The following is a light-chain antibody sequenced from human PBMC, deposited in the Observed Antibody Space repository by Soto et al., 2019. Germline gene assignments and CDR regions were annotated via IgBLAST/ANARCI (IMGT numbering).Light chain of an antibody. Sequence: QSVLTQPASVSGSPGQSITISCTGTSSDIGLYNYVSWHQQHPGKAPKLIIYEVTNRPSGVSNRFSGSKSDNTASLTISGLQAEDEADYYCSSYTSGTTGYVFGAGTKVTVL. CDR3: SSYTSGTTGYV. V-gene: IGLV2-14*01. J-gene: IGLJ1*01. CDR1: SSDIGLYNY. CDR2: EVT.